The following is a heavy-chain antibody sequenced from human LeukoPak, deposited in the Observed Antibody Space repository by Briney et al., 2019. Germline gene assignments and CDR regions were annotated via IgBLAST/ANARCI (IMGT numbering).Heavy chain of an antibody. J-gene: IGHJ5*02. Sequence: SETLSLTCTVSGGSISSSSYYWGWIRQPPGKGLEWIGSIYYSGRTYYNPSLKSRVTISVATSKNQFSLKLTSVTAADTAMYYCARVRVGELLWPKRGEYNWFDPWGQGTLVTVSS. D-gene: IGHD3-10*01. CDR3: ARVRVGELLWPKRGEYNWFDP. V-gene: IGHV4-39*07. CDR1: GGSISSSSYY. CDR2: IYYSGRT.